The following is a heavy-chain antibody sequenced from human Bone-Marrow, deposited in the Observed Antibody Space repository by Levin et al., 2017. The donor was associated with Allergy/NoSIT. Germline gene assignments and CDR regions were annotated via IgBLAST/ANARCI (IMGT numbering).Heavy chain of an antibody. V-gene: IGHV1-46*01. Sequence: ASVKVSCKASGYIFTSYYMHWVRQAPGQGLEWMGIINPSGGSTNYAQKFQGRVTMTRDTSTSTAYMEVSSLRSEDTAVYYCARASSGDYADYWGRGTLVTVSS. J-gene: IGHJ4*02. CDR3: ARASSGDYADY. CDR1: GYIFTSYY. CDR2: INPSGGST. D-gene: IGHD3-10*01.